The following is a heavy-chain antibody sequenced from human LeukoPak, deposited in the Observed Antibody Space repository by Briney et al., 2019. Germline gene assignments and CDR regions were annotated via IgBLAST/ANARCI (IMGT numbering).Heavy chain of an antibody. V-gene: IGHV4-34*01. CDR3: ARGQYDYVWGSYRLDY. Sequence: SETLSLTCTVSGGSISSYYWSWIRQPPGKGLEWIGEINHSGSTNYNPSLKSRVTISVDTSKNQFSLKLSSVTAADTAVYYCARGQYDYVWGSYRLDYWGQGTLVTVSS. CDR1: GGSISSYY. J-gene: IGHJ4*02. D-gene: IGHD3-16*02. CDR2: INHSGST.